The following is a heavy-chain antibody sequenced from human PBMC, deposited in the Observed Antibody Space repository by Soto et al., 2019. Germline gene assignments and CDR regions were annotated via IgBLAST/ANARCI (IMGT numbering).Heavy chain of an antibody. CDR1: GYTLTELS. CDR3: ATDSHEECGGAFDI. V-gene: IGHV1-24*01. CDR2: FDPEYGET. J-gene: IGHJ3*02. D-gene: IGHD3-3*01. Sequence: ASVKVSCKVSGYTLTELSMHWVRQAPGKGLEWMGGFDPEYGETIYAQKFQGRVTMTEDTSTDTAYMELSSLRAEDTAVYYCATDSHEECGGAFDIWGQGTIVTISS.